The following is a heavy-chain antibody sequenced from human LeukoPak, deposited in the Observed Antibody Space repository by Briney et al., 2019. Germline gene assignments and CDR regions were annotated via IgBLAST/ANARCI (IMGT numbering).Heavy chain of an antibody. J-gene: IGHJ3*01. Sequence: GGSLRLSCAISGFTFSDYYMSWIRQAPGKGPEWVSYISGSGSVTNYAASVRGRFTISRDNAKNSLYLQMNSLRAEDTAVYFCAKDPGYSYGYSDVFDVWGQGTMVTVSS. D-gene: IGHD5-18*01. V-gene: IGHV3-11*05. CDR3: AKDPGYSYGYSDVFDV. CDR2: ISGSGSVT. CDR1: GFTFSDYY.